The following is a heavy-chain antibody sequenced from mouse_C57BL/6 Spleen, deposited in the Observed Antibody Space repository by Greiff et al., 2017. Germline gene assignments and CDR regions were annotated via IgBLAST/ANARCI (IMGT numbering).Heavy chain of an antibody. Sequence: QVQLQQPGAELVMPGASVKLSCKASGYTFTSYWMHWVKQRPGQGLEWIGEIDPSDSYTNYNQKFKGKSTLTVDKSSSTAYMQLSSQTSEDSAVYYCARRNGYDTAWFAYWGQGTLVTVSA. J-gene: IGHJ3*01. CDR1: GYTFTSYW. D-gene: IGHD2-2*01. CDR2: IDPSDSYT. CDR3: ARRNGYDTAWFAY. V-gene: IGHV1-69*01.